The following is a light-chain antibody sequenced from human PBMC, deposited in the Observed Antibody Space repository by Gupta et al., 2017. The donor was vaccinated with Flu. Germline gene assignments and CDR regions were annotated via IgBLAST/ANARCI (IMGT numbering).Light chain of an antibody. Sequence: EIVLTQSPATLSLSPGERATLSCRASQSVSSYLAWYQQEPGQAPRLLIYDASNRATGIPARFSGSGSGTDFTLTISSLEPEDFAVYYCQQRSNWPRAITFGQGTRLEIK. CDR1: QSVSSY. CDR2: DAS. V-gene: IGKV3-11*01. CDR3: QQRSNWPRAIT. J-gene: IGKJ5*01.